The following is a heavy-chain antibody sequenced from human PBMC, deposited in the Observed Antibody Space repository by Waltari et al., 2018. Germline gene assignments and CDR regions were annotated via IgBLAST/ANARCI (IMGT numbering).Heavy chain of an antibody. CDR2: IGGSSDST. D-gene: IGHD6-25*01. CDR1: GGSISSSNW. Sequence: QVQLQESGPGLVKPSETLSLTCAVSGGSISSSNWWSWIRQPPGKGLEWIGNIGGSSDSTYYNPSLKSRVTISKDTSKNQFSLKLSSVTAADTAVYYCARDGDSSGWPERDYFDYWGQGVLVTVSS. CDR3: ARDGDSSGWPERDYFDY. J-gene: IGHJ4*02. V-gene: IGHV4-4*02.